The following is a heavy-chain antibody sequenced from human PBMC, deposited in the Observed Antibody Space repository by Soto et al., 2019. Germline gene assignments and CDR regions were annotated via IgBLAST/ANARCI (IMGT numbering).Heavy chain of an antibody. V-gene: IGHV3-11*06. J-gene: IGHJ4*02. Sequence: QVQLAESGGGLVKPGGSLRLSCAASGFTFSDYYMTWIRQAPGKGLEWVSYISSSGSYTNYADSVKGRFTISRDNANNSLYLQMNSLRDEDTAVYYCARDFVGATDGFLDYWGQGTLVTVSS. CDR1: GFTFSDYY. D-gene: IGHD1-26*01. CDR2: ISSSGSYT. CDR3: ARDFVGATDGFLDY.